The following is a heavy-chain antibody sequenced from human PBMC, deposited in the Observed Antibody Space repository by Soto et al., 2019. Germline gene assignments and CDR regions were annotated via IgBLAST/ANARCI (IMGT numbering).Heavy chain of an antibody. Sequence: GGSLRLSCTASGFTFGDYAMSWVRQAPGKGLEWVGFIRSKAYGGTTEYAASVKGRFTISRDDSKSIAYLQMNSLKTEDTAVYYCTRAGSSWRFDYWGQGTLVTVSS. CDR2: IRSKAYGGTT. CDR1: GFTFGDYA. J-gene: IGHJ4*02. CDR3: TRAGSSWRFDY. V-gene: IGHV3-49*04. D-gene: IGHD6-13*01.